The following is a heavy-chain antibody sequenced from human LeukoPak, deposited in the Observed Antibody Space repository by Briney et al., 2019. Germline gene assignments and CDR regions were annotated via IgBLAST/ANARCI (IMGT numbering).Heavy chain of an antibody. J-gene: IGHJ3*02. Sequence: GGSLRLSCAASGFTFSNYAVNWVRQAPGEGLEWVSSVSGGGGTTYYADSVKGRFTISRDNSKNTLYLQMNSLRAEDTAVYYCAKGVLDIVATGPAFDIWGQGTMVTVSS. CDR3: AKGVLDIVATGPAFDI. CDR1: GFTFSNYA. D-gene: IGHD5-12*01. CDR2: VSGGGGTT. V-gene: IGHV3-23*01.